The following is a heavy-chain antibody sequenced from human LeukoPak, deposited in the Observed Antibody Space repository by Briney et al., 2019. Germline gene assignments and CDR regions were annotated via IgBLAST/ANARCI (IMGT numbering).Heavy chain of an antibody. Sequence: SETLSLTCTVPGGSISSYYWSWIRQPPGKGLEWIGYIYYSGSTSYNPSLKSRVTISVGTSKNQFSLKLSSVTAADTAVYYCARLTGIANAFDIWGQGTMVTVSS. CDR3: ARLTGIANAFDI. CDR2: IYYSGST. D-gene: IGHD6-13*01. V-gene: IGHV4-59*01. CDR1: GGSISSYY. J-gene: IGHJ3*02.